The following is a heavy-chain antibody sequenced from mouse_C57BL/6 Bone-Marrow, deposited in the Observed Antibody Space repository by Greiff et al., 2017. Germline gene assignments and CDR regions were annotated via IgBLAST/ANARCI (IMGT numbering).Heavy chain of an antibody. Sequence: VQLQQPGTELVKPGASVKLSCKASGYTFTSYWMHWVKQRPGQGLEWIGNINPSNGGTNYNEKFKSKATLTVDKSSSTAYMQLSSLTSEDSAVYYCASGGGTTVVPDYFDYWGQGTTLTVSS. V-gene: IGHV1-53*01. D-gene: IGHD1-1*01. CDR1: GYTFTSYW. CDR2: INPSNGGT. J-gene: IGHJ2*01. CDR3: ASGGGTTVVPDYFDY.